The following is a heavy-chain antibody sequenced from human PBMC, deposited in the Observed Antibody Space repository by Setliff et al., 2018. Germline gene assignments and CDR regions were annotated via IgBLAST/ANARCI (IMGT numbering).Heavy chain of an antibody. CDR1: GDSSSGHH. V-gene: IGHV4-59*11. J-gene: IGHJ6*04. CDR3: ARLKYYDSGTYWGSWDYYSSMDV. CDR2: ISRSGNT. D-gene: IGHD3-22*01. Sequence: PSETLSLTCTVSGDSSSGHHWSWIRQPPGKGLEWIGYISRSGNTKYNPSLKSRVAISIDTSKKQFSLEVSSVTAADTAVYYCARLKYYDSGTYWGSWDYYSSMDVWGKGTTVTVSS.